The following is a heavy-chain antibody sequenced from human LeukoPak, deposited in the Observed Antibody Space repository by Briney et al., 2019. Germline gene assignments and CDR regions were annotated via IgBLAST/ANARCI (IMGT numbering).Heavy chain of an antibody. CDR3: ARDGGENSWEGYFDV. CDR1: GFNVSDYY. V-gene: IGHV3-11*04. Sequence: PGGSLRLSCAASGFNVSDYYMSWIRQSPGKGLEWVSHIVISGGTTNYTDSVKGRFTISRDTARNSVYLQMNSLRAEDTAVYYCARDGGENSWEGYFDVWGQGALVTVSS. D-gene: IGHD2-21*01. J-gene: IGHJ4*02. CDR2: IVISGGTT.